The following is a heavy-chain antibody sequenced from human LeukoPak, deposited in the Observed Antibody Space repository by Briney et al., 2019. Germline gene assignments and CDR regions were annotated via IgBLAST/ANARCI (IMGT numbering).Heavy chain of an antibody. CDR1: GGSFSGYY. CDR3: ARGYAPLLWFGELLSHNDYYYYGMDV. D-gene: IGHD3-10*01. J-gene: IGHJ6*02. Sequence: SETLSLTCAVYGGSFSGYYWSWIRQPPGKGLEWIGEINHSGSTNYNPSLKGRVTISVDTSKNQFSLKLSSVTAADTAVYYCARGYAPLLWFGELLSHNDYYYYGMDVWGQGTTVTVSS. V-gene: IGHV4-34*01. CDR2: INHSGST.